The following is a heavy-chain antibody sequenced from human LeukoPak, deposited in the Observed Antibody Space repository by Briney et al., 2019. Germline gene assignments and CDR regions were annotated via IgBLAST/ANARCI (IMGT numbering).Heavy chain of an antibody. CDR2: INPSGGST. V-gene: IGHV1-46*01. CDR1: GYTFTSYY. D-gene: IGHD5-18*01. CDR3: ARAGLDTAYSDYYYYYMDV. Sequence: GASVKVSCKASGYTFTSYYMHWVRQAPGQGLEWMGIINPSGGSTSYAQKFQGRVTMTRDMSTSTVYMELSSLRSEDTAVYYCARAGLDTAYSDYYYYYMDVWGKGTTVTVSS. J-gene: IGHJ6*03.